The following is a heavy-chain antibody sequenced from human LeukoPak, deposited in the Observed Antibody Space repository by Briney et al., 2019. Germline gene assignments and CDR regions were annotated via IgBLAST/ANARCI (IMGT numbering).Heavy chain of an antibody. J-gene: IGHJ4*02. CDR2: ISWNSGSI. V-gene: IGHV3-9*01. CDR1: GFTFDDYA. D-gene: IGHD3-22*01. CDR3: ARDLRSSGYYAFDY. Sequence: GGSLRLSCAASGFTFDDYAMNWVRKAPGKGLNWVSGISWNSGSIGYADSVKGRFTISRDNAKNSLYLQMNSLRAEDTAVYYCARDLRSSGYYAFDYWGQGTLVTVSS.